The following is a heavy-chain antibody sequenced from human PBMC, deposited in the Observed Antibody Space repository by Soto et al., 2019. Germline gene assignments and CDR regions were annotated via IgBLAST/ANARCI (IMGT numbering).Heavy chain of an antibody. CDR1: GFTFDDYG. CDR3: AAERYYGSGSYYY. Sequence: GGSLRLSCAASGFTFDDYGMHWVRQAPGKGLEWVSGISWNIASIGYADSVKGRFTISRDNAKNSLYLQMNSLRVEDTALYYCAAERYYGSGSYYYWGQGTLVTVSS. V-gene: IGHV3-9*01. CDR2: ISWNIASI. J-gene: IGHJ4*02. D-gene: IGHD3-10*01.